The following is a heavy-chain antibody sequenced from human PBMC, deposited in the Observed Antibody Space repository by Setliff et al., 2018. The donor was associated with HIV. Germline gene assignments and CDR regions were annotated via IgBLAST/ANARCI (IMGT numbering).Heavy chain of an antibody. V-gene: IGHV4-34*01. J-gene: IGHJ3*02. D-gene: IGHD1-26*01. CDR2: INHSGNT. CDR3: ARLGYSGSLVGAFDI. CDR1: GGSLSGYY. Sequence: PSETLSLTCAVYGGSLSGYYWNWIRQPPGKGLEWIGEINHSGNTNYNPSLKSRVTISVDTSKNQLSLKLSSVTAADTAVYYCARLGYSGSLVGAFDIWGQGTMVTVSS.